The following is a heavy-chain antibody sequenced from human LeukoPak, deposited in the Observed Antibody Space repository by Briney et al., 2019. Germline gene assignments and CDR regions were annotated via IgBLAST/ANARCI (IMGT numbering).Heavy chain of an antibody. CDR3: AKEGGSYFYYFDY. CDR1: GFTFSSYG. J-gene: IGHJ4*02. V-gene: IGHV3-23*01. D-gene: IGHD1-26*01. Sequence: GGSLRLSCAASGFTFSSYGMSWVRQAPGKGLEWVSAISGSGGSTYYADSVKGRFTISRDNSKNTLYLQMNSLRAEDTAVHYCAKEGGSYFYYFDYWGQGTLVTVSS. CDR2: ISGSGGST.